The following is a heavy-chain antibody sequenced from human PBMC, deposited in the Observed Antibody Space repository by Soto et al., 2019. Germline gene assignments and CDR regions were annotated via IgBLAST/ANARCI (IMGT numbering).Heavy chain of an antibody. J-gene: IGHJ6*02. CDR1: GGSISSYY. CDR3: ARALSTTVTTFAYYYGMDV. D-gene: IGHD4-17*01. V-gene: IGHV4-59*01. CDR2: IYYSGST. Sequence: PSETLSLTCTVSGGSISSYYWSWIRQPPGKGLEWIGYIYYSGSTNYNPSLKSRVTISVDTSKNQFSLKLSSVTAADTAVYYCARALSTTVTTFAYYYGMDVWGQGTSVTVS.